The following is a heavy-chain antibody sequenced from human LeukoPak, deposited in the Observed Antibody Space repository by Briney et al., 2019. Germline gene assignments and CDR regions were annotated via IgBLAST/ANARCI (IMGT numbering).Heavy chain of an antibody. CDR1: GLTFSSYA. Sequence: GGSLRLSCAASGLTFSSYAMSWVRQAPGKGVEWVSVISGSGDSAYYADSVKGRFTISRDNSKNTLYLQMNSLRAEDTAIYYCAKTSSTSCYSCVFDYWGQGTLVTVSS. CDR3: AKTSSTSCYSCVFDY. CDR2: ISGSGDSA. J-gene: IGHJ4*02. V-gene: IGHV3-23*01. D-gene: IGHD2-2*01.